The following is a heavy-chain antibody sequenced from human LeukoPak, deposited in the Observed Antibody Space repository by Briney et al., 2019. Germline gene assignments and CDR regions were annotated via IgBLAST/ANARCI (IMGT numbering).Heavy chain of an antibody. CDR2: ISSSGSTI. CDR1: GFTFSDYY. V-gene: IGHV3-11*01. D-gene: IGHD3-3*01. J-gene: IGHJ4*02. Sequence: PGGSLRLSCAASGFTFSDYYMSWIRQAPGKGLEWVSYISSSGSTIYYADSVKGRFTISGDNAKNSLYLQMNSLRAEDTALYYCARTHTIFGVVTNYFDYWGQGTLVTVSS. CDR3: ARTHTIFGVVTNYFDY.